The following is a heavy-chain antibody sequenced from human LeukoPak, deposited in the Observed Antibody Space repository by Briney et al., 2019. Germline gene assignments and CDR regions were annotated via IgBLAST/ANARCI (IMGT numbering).Heavy chain of an antibody. J-gene: IGHJ6*03. V-gene: IGHV3-7*01. CDR2: IKQDGSEK. CDR3: ARESPGYDFWSGYYYYYYYYMDV. CDR1: GFTFSSYW. Sequence: GGSLRLSCAASGFTFSSYWMSWVRQAPGKGLEWVANIKQDGSEKYYVDSVKGRFTISRDNAKNSLYLQMNSLRAEDTAVYYCARESPGYDFWSGYYYYYYYYMDVWGKGTTVTVSS. D-gene: IGHD3-3*01.